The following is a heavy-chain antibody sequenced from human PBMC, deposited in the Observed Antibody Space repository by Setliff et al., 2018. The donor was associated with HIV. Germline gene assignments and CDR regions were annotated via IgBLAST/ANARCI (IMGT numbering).Heavy chain of an antibody. V-gene: IGHV4-30-4*01. J-gene: IGHJ4*02. CDR3: VRDDYGYNGKGFDY. D-gene: IGHD4-17*01. Sequence: LSLTCTASYATLSTADYYWTWIRQPPGKGLEWIGFVSYTGTTRYSPSLKSRVTISIDTSNNQISLRLSSVTAADTAMYYCVRDDYGYNGKGFDYWGPGTLVTVSS. CDR2: VSYTGTT. CDR1: YATLSTADYY.